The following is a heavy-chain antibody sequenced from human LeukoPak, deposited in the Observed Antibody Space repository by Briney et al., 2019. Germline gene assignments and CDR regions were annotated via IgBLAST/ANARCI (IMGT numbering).Heavy chain of an antibody. D-gene: IGHD6-19*01. CDR3: AREASSGWHIDY. V-gene: IGHV4-59*01. J-gene: IGHJ4*02. CDR1: GGSISSYY. Sequence: SETLSLTCTVSGGSISSYYWSWIRQPPGKGLEWIGYIYYSGSTNYDPSLKSRVTMSVDTSKNQFSLKLSSVTAADTAVYYCAREASSGWHIDYWGQGTLVTVSS. CDR2: IYYSGST.